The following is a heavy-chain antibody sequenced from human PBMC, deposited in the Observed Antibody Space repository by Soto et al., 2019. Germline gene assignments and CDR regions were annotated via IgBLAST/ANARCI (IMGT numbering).Heavy chain of an antibody. CDR2: IKQDGSEK. Sequence: PGGSLRLSCAASGFIFGTYWMSWVRQAPGKGLEWVATIKQDGSEKYYVDSVEGRFTISRDNAKNSLYLQMYSLRPEDTAVFYCARGLTPLITYYMDVWGKGTTVTVSS. D-gene: IGHD1-20*01. CDR3: ARGLTPLITYYMDV. CDR1: GFIFGTYW. J-gene: IGHJ6*03. V-gene: IGHV3-7*01.